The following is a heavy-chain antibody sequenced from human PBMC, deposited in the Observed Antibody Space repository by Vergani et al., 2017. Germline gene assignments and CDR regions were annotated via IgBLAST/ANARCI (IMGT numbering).Heavy chain of an antibody. CDR1: GGSISRYY. Sequence: QVQLQESGPGLVKPSETLSLTCTVPGGSISRYYWSWIRQPPGKGLEWIGYIYYSGSTNYNPSLKSRVTISVDTSKNQFSLKLSSVTAADTAVYYCARGGVWFGETDYWGQGTTVTVSS. J-gene: IGHJ4*03. CDR3: ARGGVWFGETDY. V-gene: IGHV4-59*01. D-gene: IGHD3-10*01. CDR2: IYYSGST.